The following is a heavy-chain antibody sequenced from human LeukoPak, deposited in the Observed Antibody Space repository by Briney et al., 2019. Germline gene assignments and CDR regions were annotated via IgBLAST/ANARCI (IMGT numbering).Heavy chain of an antibody. Sequence: ASVEVSCKASGYTFTSYFMYWVRQAPGQGREWMGIINPSGGNTNYAQRFQGRVTMTRDTSTSTVYMELSSLRSEDTAMYYCARDRTHYYESSGYYSRWEYWGQGTLVTVSS. CDR1: GYTFTSYF. CDR2: INPSGGNT. V-gene: IGHV1-46*01. D-gene: IGHD3-22*01. CDR3: ARDRTHYYESSGYYSRWEY. J-gene: IGHJ4*02.